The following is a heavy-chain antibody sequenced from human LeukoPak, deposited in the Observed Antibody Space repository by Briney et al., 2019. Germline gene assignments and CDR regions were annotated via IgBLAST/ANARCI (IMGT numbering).Heavy chain of an antibody. CDR1: GHSFTSYW. V-gene: IGHV5-51*01. CDR2: IYPGDSDT. D-gene: IGHD5-24*01. CDR3: ARPRDGYNNYFDY. J-gene: IGHJ4*02. Sequence: PGESLQISCQGSGHSFTSYWIGWVRQMPGKGLEWMGIIYPGDSDTRYSPSFRGQVTISADKSISTAYLQWSSLKASDTAIYYCARPRDGYNNYFDYWGQGTLVTVSS.